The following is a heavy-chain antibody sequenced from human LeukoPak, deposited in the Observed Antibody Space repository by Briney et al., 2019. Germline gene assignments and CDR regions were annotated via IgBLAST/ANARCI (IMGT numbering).Heavy chain of an antibody. CDR1: GFTVSSNY. D-gene: IGHD6-19*01. J-gene: IGHJ4*02. CDR2: INWNGGST. CDR3: ARVSDISVAAYFDY. Sequence: PGGSLRLSGAASGFTVSSNYMSWVRQAPGKGLEWVSTINWNGGSTGYADSVKGRFTISRDDAKNSLYLQMNSLRAEDTALYYCARVSDISVAAYFDYWGQGTLVTVSS. V-gene: IGHV3-20*04.